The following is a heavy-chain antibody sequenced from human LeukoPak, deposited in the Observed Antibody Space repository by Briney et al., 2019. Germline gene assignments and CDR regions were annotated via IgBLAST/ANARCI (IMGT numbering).Heavy chain of an antibody. D-gene: IGHD2-2*03. V-gene: IGHV3-74*01. CDR2: INSDGSST. CDR3: ATGYCSSTSCYAAHY. CDR1: GFTFSSYW. J-gene: IGHJ4*02. Sequence: PGGSLRLSCAASGFTFSSYWMHWVRQAPGKGLVWVSRINSDGSSTSYADSVKGRFTISRDNAKNPLYLQLNSLRAEDTAVYYCATGYCSSTSCYAAHYWGQGTLVTVSS.